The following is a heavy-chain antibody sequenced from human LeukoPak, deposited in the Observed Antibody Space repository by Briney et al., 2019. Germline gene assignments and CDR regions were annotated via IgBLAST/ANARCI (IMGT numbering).Heavy chain of an antibody. CDR2: IYHSGTT. J-gene: IGHJ4*02. D-gene: IGHD6-19*01. Sequence: GPLRLSCAASGLTFSSYEMSWVRQPPGKGLEWIGEIYHSGTTNYKPSLKRRVTISVDKSKNQVSLKLSSVTAADTAVYYCARMTSSGWYAAGYYFDYWGQGTLVTVSS. CDR3: ARMTSSGWYAAGYYFDY. CDR1: GLTFSSYEM. V-gene: IGHV4-4*02.